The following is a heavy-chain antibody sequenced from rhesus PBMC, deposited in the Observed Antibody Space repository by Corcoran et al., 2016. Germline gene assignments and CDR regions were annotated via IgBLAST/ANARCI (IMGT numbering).Heavy chain of an antibody. J-gene: IGHJ4*01. CDR2: ISGSGGSP. CDR1: GGSISSNY. Sequence: QLQLQESGPGLVKPSEILSLTCAFSGGSISSNYWSWIRQPPGKVLDWIGRISGSGGSPDYNPSLKSRGTISTDTSKNQFCLRVSSVTAADAAVYYCARSRGLRFFDYWGQGVLVTVSS. D-gene: IGHD4-29*01. V-gene: IGHV4-173*01. CDR3: ARSRGLRFFDY.